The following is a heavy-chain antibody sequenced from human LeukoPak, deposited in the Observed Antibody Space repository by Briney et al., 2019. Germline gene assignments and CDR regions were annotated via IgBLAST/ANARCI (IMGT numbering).Heavy chain of an antibody. CDR1: GDSFSGYY. CDR2: INDSGST. CDR3: ARDGFYGSGSYPFYY. V-gene: IGHV4-34*01. Sequence: PSETLSLTCAVYGDSFSGYYWSWIRQPPGKGLEWIGEINDSGSTNYNPSLKSRVTISVDTSKNQFSLKLSSVTAADTAVYYCARDGFYGSGSYPFYYWGQGTLVTVSS. J-gene: IGHJ4*02. D-gene: IGHD3-10*01.